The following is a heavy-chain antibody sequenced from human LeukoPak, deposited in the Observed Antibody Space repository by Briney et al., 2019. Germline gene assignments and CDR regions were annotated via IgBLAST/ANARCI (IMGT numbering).Heavy chain of an antibody. CDR2: ISSSSSYI. D-gene: IGHD4-17*01. CDR3: ARGFPTMTTAGAFDI. J-gene: IGHJ3*02. CDR1: GFTFTNSS. V-gene: IGHV3-21*01. Sequence: GGSLRLSCAASGFTFTNSSMTWVRQAPGKGLEWVSSISSSSSYIYYADSVKGRFTISRDNAKNSLYLQMNSLRAEDTAVYYCARGFPTMTTAGAFDIWGQGTMVIVSS.